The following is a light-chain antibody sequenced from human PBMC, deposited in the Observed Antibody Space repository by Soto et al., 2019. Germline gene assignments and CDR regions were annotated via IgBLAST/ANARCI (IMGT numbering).Light chain of an antibody. J-gene: IGLJ2*01. CDR3: QSYDNSLSHVV. CDR1: NSYIGSFYD. Sequence: QSVLTQPPSVSGAPGQRVTIPCSGSNSYIGSFYDVHWYQQLPGTVPKLLIYGDNNRPSGVPDRFSGSKSGTSASLAITGLQAEDEADYYCQSYDNSLSHVVFGGGTKLTVL. V-gene: IGLV1-40*01. CDR2: GDN.